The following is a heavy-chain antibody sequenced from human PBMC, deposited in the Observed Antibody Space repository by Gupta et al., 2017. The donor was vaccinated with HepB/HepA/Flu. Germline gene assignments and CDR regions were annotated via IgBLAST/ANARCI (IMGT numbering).Heavy chain of an antibody. J-gene: IGHJ5*02. V-gene: IGHV4-34*01. CDR2: TNHSGST. D-gene: IGHD6-19*01. CDR3: ARGGDSRGWSWDNWFDP. CDR1: GGSFSGYY. Sequence: QVQLQQWGAGLLKPSETLSLTCAVYGGSFSGYYWSWIRQPPGKGLEWIGETNHSGSTNYNPSLKSRVTISVDTSKNQFSLKLSSVTAADTAVYYCARGGDSRGWSWDNWFDPWGQGTLVSVSS.